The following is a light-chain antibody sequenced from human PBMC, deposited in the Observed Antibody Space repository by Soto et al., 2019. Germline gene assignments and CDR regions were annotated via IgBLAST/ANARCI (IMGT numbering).Light chain of an antibody. CDR2: GSS. CDR1: QNIDTF. J-gene: IGKJ3*01. CDR3: QHPNAYPPLFS. Sequence: IQLTQSPSSLSASVGDRVSITCRASQNIDTFLAWYQQKPGKAPKLLIYGSSTLQPGVPTRFRGSGSGTDFTLTITPLQPEDFGTYYCQHPNAYPPLFSFGPGTKV. V-gene: IGKV1-9*01.